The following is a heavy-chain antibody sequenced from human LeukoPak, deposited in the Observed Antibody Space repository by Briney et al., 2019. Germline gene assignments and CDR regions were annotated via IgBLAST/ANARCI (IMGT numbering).Heavy chain of an antibody. CDR3: ARGCGGGPGCYILDY. CDR1: ELTSSTSW. V-gene: IGHV3-33*08. D-gene: IGHD2-21*01. J-gene: IGHJ4*02. CDR2: IWPDGSNE. Sequence: GSLRLSCAASELTSSTSWMSWVRQAPGKGLEWVAIIWPDGSNEVYIESVKGRFTISRDNSKNTLYLHMNSLRGEDTAMYYCARGCGGGPGCYILDYWGQGTLVTVSS.